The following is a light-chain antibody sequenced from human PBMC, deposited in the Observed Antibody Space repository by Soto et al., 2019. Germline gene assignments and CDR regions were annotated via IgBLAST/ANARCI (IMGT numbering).Light chain of an antibody. J-gene: IGKJ2*01. V-gene: IGKV3-20*01. CDR1: QSVGST. Sequence: EIVLTQSPGTLSLSPGDRATVSCRASQSVGSTLAWYQHRPGQSPRLLIYGASIRPTGIPDRFSGSGSGTDFTLTIGRLEFEDFALYYCQQFDGSYTFGQGNKVE. CDR3: QQFDGSYT. CDR2: GAS.